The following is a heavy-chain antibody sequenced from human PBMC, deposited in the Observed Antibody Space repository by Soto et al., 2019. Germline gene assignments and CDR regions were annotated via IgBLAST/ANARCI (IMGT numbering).Heavy chain of an antibody. CDR3: ARAVNPYSRASTAGSTSNWFGP. CDR1: GYTFTSYA. D-gene: IGHD6-13*01. J-gene: IGHJ5*02. CDR2: INAGNGNT. Sequence: QVQLVQSGAEVKKPGASVKVSCKASGYTFTSYAMHWVRQAPGQRLEWMGWINAGNGNTKYSQKFQGRVTITRDTAASTAYMELSSLRSEDTAVYYCARAVNPYSRASTAGSTSNWFGPWGQGTLVTVSS. V-gene: IGHV1-3*01.